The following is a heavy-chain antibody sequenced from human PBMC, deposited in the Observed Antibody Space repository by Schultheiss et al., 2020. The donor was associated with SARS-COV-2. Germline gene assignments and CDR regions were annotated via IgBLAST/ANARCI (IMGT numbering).Heavy chain of an antibody. V-gene: IGHV3-11*03. CDR1: GFTLSDYY. J-gene: IGHJ4*02. D-gene: IGHD1-26*01. CDR3: TTRIVGATGVIDY. Sequence: GGSLRLSCAASGFTLSDYYMSWIRQAPGKGLEWVSYISSSRSYTNYADSVKGRFTISRDNAKNSLYLQMNSLKTEDTAVYYCTTRIVGATGVIDYWGQGTLVTVSS. CDR2: ISSSRSYT.